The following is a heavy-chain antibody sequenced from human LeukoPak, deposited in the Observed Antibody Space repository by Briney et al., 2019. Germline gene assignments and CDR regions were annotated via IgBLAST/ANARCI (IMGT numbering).Heavy chain of an antibody. Sequence: GESLKISCKGSGYSFTKYWIGWVRQMPGKGLEWMGIIYPGDSDTRYSPSFQGQVTISADKSISTAYLQWSSLKASDTAMYYCARHSDETKTTAYYFDYWGQGSLVTVSS. CDR1: GYSFTKYW. CDR3: ARHSDETKTTAYYFDY. V-gene: IGHV5-51*01. J-gene: IGHJ4*02. D-gene: IGHD4-17*01. CDR2: IYPGDSDT.